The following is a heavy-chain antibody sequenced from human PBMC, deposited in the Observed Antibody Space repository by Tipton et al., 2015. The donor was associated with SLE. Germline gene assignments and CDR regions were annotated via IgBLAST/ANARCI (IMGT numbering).Heavy chain of an antibody. Sequence: TLSLTCTVSGGSISSSSYYWGWIRQPPGKGLEWIGSIYYSGSTYYNPSLKSRVTISVDTSKNQFSLKLSSVTAADTAVYYCARDKVAVAETFDYWGQGTLVTVSS. CDR2: IYYSGST. CDR1: GGSISSSSYY. D-gene: IGHD6-19*01. V-gene: IGHV4-39*07. J-gene: IGHJ4*02. CDR3: ARDKVAVAETFDY.